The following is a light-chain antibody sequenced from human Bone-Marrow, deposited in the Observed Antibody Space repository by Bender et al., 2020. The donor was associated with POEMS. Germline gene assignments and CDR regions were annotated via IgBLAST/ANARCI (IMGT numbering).Light chain of an antibody. CDR1: SGDVGAYSY. V-gene: IGLV2-14*03. CDR3: SSYNPSGTWV. J-gene: IGLJ3*02. CDR2: DVS. Sequence: QSALTQPASVSASPGQSITISCTGTSGDVGAYSYVSWYQQHPGTAPQLMIYDVSHRPSGVSNRFSGSKSGNTASLTISGLQADDEADYYCSSYNPSGTWVFGGGTKLTVL.